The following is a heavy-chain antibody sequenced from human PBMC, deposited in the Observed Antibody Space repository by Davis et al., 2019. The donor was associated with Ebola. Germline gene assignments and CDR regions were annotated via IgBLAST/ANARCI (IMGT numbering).Heavy chain of an antibody. Sequence: PSETLFLTCTVSGGSISSHYWTWIRQPPGKGLEWIGYIYYRGSTNYNPSLKSRVTISVDTSKNQFSLKLSSVTAADTAVYYCAREGDGYNSPSFDYWGQGNLVTVSS. CDR1: GGSISSHY. V-gene: IGHV4-59*11. CDR3: AREGDGYNSPSFDY. D-gene: IGHD5-24*01. J-gene: IGHJ4*02. CDR2: IYYRGST.